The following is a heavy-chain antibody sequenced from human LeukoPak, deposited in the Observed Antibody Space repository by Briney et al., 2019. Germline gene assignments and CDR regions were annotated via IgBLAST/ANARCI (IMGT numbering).Heavy chain of an antibody. V-gene: IGHV3-48*03. CDR1: GFTFSSYE. D-gene: IGHD1-1*01. Sequence: GGSLRLSCAASGFTFSSYEMNWVRQAPGKGLAWVSYISSSGSTIYYADSVKGRFTISRDNSKNTLYLQMNSLKTEDTAVYYCTLNNWYENGFDPWGQGTLVTVSS. CDR2: ISSSGSTI. CDR3: TLNNWYENGFDP. J-gene: IGHJ5*02.